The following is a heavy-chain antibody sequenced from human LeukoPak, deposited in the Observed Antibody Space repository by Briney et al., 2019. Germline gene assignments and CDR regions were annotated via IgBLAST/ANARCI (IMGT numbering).Heavy chain of an antibody. J-gene: IGHJ4*02. V-gene: IGHV4-39*07. CDR1: GGSISSSSYY. CDR2: IYYSGST. D-gene: IGHD5-24*01. CDR3: ARVEMATTHFDY. Sequence: SETLSLTCTVSGGSISSSSYYWGWIRQPPGKGLEWIGSIYYSGSTYYNPSLKSRVTISVDTSKNQFSLKLSSVTAADTAVYYCARVEMATTHFDYWGQETLVTVSS.